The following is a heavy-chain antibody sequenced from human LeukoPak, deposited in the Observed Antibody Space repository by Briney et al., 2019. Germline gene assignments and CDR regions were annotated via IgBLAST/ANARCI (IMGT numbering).Heavy chain of an antibody. Sequence: GGSLRLSCAASGFTFSSYDVHWVRQPTGKGLEWVSVIGTAGDTYYPGSVKGRFTISRENAKNSLYLQMNSLRAGDTAVYYCARGTNYDILTGYYTGRGSWYFDLWGRGTLVTVSS. D-gene: IGHD3-9*01. CDR1: GFTFSSYD. J-gene: IGHJ2*01. CDR3: ARGTNYDILTGYYTGRGSWYFDL. CDR2: IGTAGDT. V-gene: IGHV3-13*04.